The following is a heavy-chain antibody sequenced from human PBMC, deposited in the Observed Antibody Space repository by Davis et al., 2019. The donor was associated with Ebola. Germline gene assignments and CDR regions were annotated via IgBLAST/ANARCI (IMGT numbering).Heavy chain of an antibody. CDR2: IYSGGST. CDR1: GFTVSSNY. V-gene: IGHV3-53*01. D-gene: IGHD6-6*01. J-gene: IGHJ4*02. CDR3: ASPRIAARLHYFDY. Sequence: GGSLRLSCAASGFTVSSNYMSWVRQAPGKGLEWVSVIYSGGSTYYADSVKGRFTISRDNAKNSLYLQMNSLRAEDTAVYYCASPRIAARLHYFDYWGQGTLVTVSS.